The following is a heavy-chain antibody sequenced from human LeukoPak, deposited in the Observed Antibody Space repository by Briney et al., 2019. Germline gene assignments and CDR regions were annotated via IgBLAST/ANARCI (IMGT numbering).Heavy chain of an antibody. CDR3: TTLWIPRYFDY. V-gene: IGHV3-15*01. Sequence: GGSLRLSCAASGFTFSSYAMSWVRQAPGKGLEWVGRIKSKTDGGTTDYAAPVKGRFTISRDDSKNTLYLQMNSLKTEDTAVYYCTTLWIPRYFDYWGQGTLVTVSS. J-gene: IGHJ4*02. D-gene: IGHD5-18*01. CDR1: GFTFSSYA. CDR2: IKSKTDGGTT.